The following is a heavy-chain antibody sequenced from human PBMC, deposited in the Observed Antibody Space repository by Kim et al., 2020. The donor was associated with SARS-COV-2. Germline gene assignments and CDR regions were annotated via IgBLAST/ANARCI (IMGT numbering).Heavy chain of an antibody. CDR3: ARGDSSGYGSDAFDI. CDR1: GYTFTSYY. Sequence: ASVKVSCKASGYTFTSYYMHWVRQAPGQGLEWMGIINPSGGSTSYAQKFQGRVTMTRDTSTSTVYMELSSLRSEDTAVYYCARGDSSGYGSDAFDIWGQGTMVTVSS. CDR2: INPSGGST. D-gene: IGHD3-22*01. J-gene: IGHJ3*02. V-gene: IGHV1-46*01.